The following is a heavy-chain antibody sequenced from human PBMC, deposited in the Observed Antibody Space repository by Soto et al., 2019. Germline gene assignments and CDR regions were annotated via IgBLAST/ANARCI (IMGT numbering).Heavy chain of an antibody. Sequence: GGSLSLSCAASGFTFSSYAMHWVRQAPGKGLEWVAVISYDGSNKYYADSVKGRFTISRDNSKNTLYLQMNSLRAEDTAVYYCARDQVAVAGTNTHLIPEYFQHWGQGTLVTVSS. CDR1: GFTFSSYA. D-gene: IGHD6-19*01. V-gene: IGHV3-30-3*01. J-gene: IGHJ1*01. CDR2: ISYDGSNK. CDR3: ARDQVAVAGTNTHLIPEYFQH.